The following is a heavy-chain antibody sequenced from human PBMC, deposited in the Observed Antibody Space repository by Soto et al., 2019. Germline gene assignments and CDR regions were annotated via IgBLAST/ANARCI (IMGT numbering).Heavy chain of an antibody. Sequence: GGSLRLSCAASGFTFSSYWMSWVRQAPGKGLEWVANIKQDGSEKYYVDSVKGRFTISRDNAKNSLYLQMNSLRAEDTAVYYCARARLRSLPLSMDYWGQGTLVTVSS. CDR2: IKQDGSEK. V-gene: IGHV3-7*01. J-gene: IGHJ4*02. D-gene: IGHD3-10*01. CDR3: ARARLRSLPLSMDY. CDR1: GFTFSSYW.